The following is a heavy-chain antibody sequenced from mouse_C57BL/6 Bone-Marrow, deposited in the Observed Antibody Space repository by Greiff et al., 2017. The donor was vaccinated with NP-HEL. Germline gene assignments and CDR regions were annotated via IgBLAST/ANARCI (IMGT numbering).Heavy chain of an antibody. V-gene: IGHV1-50*01. CDR2: IDPSDSYT. CDR3: ARKAYYGGSYEFAY. CDR1: GYTFTTYW. Sequence: QVQLQQPGAELVKPGASVKLSCKASGYTFTTYWMQWVKQRPGQGLEWIGEIDPSDSYTNYNQKFKGKATLTVDTSSSTANMQLSSLTSEDSAVYYCARKAYYGGSYEFAYWGQGTLVTVSA. D-gene: IGHD1-1*01. J-gene: IGHJ3*01.